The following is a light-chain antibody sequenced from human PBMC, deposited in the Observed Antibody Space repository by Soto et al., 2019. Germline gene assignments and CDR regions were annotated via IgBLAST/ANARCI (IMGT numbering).Light chain of an antibody. CDR1: QSVSSR. CDR3: QHYNSYSP. Sequence: DIQMTQSPSTLSASVGDRVTITCRASQSVSSRLAWYQQKPGKAPKLLIYKTSSLESGVPSRFGGSGSGTEFTLTITSLQPDDFATYYCQHYNSYSPFGGGTKVETK. J-gene: IGKJ4*02. V-gene: IGKV1-5*03. CDR2: KTS.